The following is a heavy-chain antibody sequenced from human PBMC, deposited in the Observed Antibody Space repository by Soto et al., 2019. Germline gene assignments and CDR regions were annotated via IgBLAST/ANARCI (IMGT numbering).Heavy chain of an antibody. D-gene: IGHD6-19*01. V-gene: IGHV3-30*18. Sequence: PGGSLRLSCAASGFTFSSYGMHWVRQAPGKGLGWVAVISYDGSNKYYADSVKGRFTISRDNSKNTLYLQMNSLRAEDTAVYYCAKGPLIAVAGTWFDPWGQGTLVTVSS. CDR2: ISYDGSNK. CDR3: AKGPLIAVAGTWFDP. J-gene: IGHJ5*02. CDR1: GFTFSSYG.